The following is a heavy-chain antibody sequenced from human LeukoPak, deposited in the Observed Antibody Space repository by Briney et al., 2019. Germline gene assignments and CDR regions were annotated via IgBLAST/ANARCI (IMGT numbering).Heavy chain of an antibody. V-gene: IGHV4-59*12. CDR2: IYYSGST. Sequence: SETLSLTCTVSGGSISRYYWSWIRQFPGKGLEWIGYIYYSGSTNYNPSLKSRVTISVDTSKNQFSLKLSSVTAADTAVYYYARSRPNLYYYYGMDVWGQGTTVTVSS. J-gene: IGHJ6*02. CDR1: GGSISRYY. CDR3: ARSRPNLYYYYGMDV.